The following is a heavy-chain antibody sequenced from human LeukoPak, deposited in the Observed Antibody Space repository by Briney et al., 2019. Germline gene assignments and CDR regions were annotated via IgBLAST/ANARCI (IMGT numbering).Heavy chain of an antibody. Sequence: SETLSLTCAVSGGSISSNSYYWGWIRQPPGKGLEWIGYIYYSGSTYYNPSLKSRVTISVDTSKNQFSLKLSSVTAADTAVYYCARTRYYYNSRSYGAPYYFDYWGQGTLVTVSS. CDR1: GGSISSNSYY. J-gene: IGHJ4*02. D-gene: IGHD3-10*01. CDR3: ARTRYYYNSRSYGAPYYFDY. CDR2: IYYSGST. V-gene: IGHV4-39*01.